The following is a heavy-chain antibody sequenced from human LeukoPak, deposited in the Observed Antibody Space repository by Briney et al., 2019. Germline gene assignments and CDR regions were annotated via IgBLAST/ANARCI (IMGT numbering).Heavy chain of an antibody. CDR2: IYTSGGT. D-gene: IGHD1-26*01. CDR1: GGSISSYY. V-gene: IGHV4-4*07. J-gene: IGHJ6*03. Sequence: PSETLSLTCTVSGGSISSYYWSWIRQPAGKGLEWIGRIYTSGGTNYNPSLKSRVTMSVDTSKNQFSLKLSSVTAADTAVYYCARVFEWELPYYYYYMDVWGKGTTVTVSS. CDR3: ARVFEWELPYYYYYMDV.